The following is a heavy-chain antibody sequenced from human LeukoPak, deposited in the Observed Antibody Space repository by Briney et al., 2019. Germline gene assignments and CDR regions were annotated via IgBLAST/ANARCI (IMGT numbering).Heavy chain of an antibody. J-gene: IGHJ4*02. CDR2: ISYDGSNK. CDR3: AKDSDRCSGTSCYLVY. Sequence: GRSLRPSCAASGFIFSDYGMHWVRQAPGKGLDWVAVISYDGSNKYYADSVKGRFTISRDNSKNTLYLQMNSLRAEDTAVYYCAKDSDRCSGTSCYLVYWGQGTLVTVSS. V-gene: IGHV3-30*18. CDR1: GFIFSDYG. D-gene: IGHD2-2*01.